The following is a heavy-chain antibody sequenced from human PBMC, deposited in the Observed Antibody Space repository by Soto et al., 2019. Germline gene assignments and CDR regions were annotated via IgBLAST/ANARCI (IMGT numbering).Heavy chain of an antibody. J-gene: IGHJ6*03. CDR1: GGSISSYY. CDR3: ARGKLLGYCSSTSCYADYYYYMAV. D-gene: IGHD2-2*01. V-gene: IGHV4-59*08. CDR2: IYYSGST. Sequence: SETLSLTCTVSGGSISSYYWSWIRQPPGKGLEWIGYIYYSGSTNYNPSLKSRVTISVDTSKNQSSLKLSSVTAADTAVYYCARGKLLGYCSSTSCYADYYYYMAVWGKGTTVTVSS.